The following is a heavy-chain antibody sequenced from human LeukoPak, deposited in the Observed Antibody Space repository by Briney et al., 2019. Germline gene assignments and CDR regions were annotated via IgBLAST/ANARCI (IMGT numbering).Heavy chain of an antibody. CDR2: IYYSGST. CDR3: ARHTPPGLGDAFDI. V-gene: IGHV4-59*08. Sequence: SETLSLTCTVSGGSISSYYWSWIRQPPGKGLEWIGYIYYSGSTNYNPSLKSRVTISVDTSKNQFSLKLSSVTAADTAVYYCARHTPPGLGDAFDIWGQGTMVTVSS. J-gene: IGHJ3*02. D-gene: IGHD2-15*01. CDR1: GGSISSYY.